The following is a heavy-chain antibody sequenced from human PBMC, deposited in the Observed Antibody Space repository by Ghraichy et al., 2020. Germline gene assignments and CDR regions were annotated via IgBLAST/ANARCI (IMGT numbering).Heavy chain of an antibody. Sequence: SETLSLTCAVYGGSFSGYYWSWIRQPPGKGLEWIGEINHSGSTNYNPSLKSRVTISVDTSKNQFSLKLSSVTAADTAVYYCARARIFGVVIIVGYFDYWGQGTLVTVSS. V-gene: IGHV4-34*01. D-gene: IGHD3-3*01. CDR2: INHSGST. J-gene: IGHJ4*02. CDR3: ARARIFGVVIIVGYFDY. CDR1: GGSFSGYY.